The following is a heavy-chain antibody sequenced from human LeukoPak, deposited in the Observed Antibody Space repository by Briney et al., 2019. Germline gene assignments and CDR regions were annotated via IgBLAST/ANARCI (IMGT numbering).Heavy chain of an antibody. CDR3: AKTVEGFNYYYYYYMDV. CDR2: INWNGGST. V-gene: IGHV3-20*04. J-gene: IGHJ6*03. Sequence: GGSLRLSCAASGFTFDDYGMSWVRQAPGKGLEWVSGINWNGGSTGYADSVKGRFTISRDNAKNSLYLQMNSLRAEDTAVYYCAKTVEGFNYYYYYYMDVWGKGTTVTISS. D-gene: IGHD4-11*01. CDR1: GFTFDDYG.